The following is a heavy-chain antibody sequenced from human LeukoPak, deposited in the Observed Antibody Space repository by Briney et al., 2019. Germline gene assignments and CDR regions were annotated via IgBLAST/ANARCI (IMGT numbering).Heavy chain of an antibody. V-gene: IGHV4-34*01. CDR1: GGSFSGYY. J-gene: IGHJ3*02. D-gene: IGHD6-13*01. CDR2: INHSGST. Sequence: SETLSLTCAVYGGSFSGYYWSWIRQPPGKGLEWIGEINHSGSTNYNPSLKSRVTISVDTSKNQFSLKLSSVTAADTAVYYCARGAAANGGAFDIWGQGTMVTVSS. CDR3: ARGAAANGGAFDI.